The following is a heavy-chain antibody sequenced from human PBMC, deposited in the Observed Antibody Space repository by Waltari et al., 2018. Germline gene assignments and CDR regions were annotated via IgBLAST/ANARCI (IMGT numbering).Heavy chain of an antibody. Sequence: EVLLVAAGGSLVKPGGSLRLSCAGSGFSFSTAWMNWVRQAPGKGLEWVGRIKNKIDGGTIDYAAPLKGRFTISRDDSKNTLYLQMNSLKIEDTAVYYCTTRTWADGFDIWGQGTMVTVSS. V-gene: IGHV3-15*02. CDR3: TTRTWADGFDI. D-gene: IGHD7-27*01. CDR2: IKNKIDGGTI. J-gene: IGHJ3*02. CDR1: GFSFSTAW.